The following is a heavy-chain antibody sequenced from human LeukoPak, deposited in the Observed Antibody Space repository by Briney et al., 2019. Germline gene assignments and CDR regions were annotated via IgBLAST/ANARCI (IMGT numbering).Heavy chain of an antibody. V-gene: IGHV5-51*01. D-gene: IGHD6-19*01. CDR2: IYPGDSDT. CDR3: ARHCSSGWSDPTYYYCGMDV. J-gene: IGHJ6*02. Sequence: GESLKISCKGSGYSFTNYWIGWLRQMPGKGLEWMGIIYPGDSDTRYSPSFQGQVTISADKSISTAYLQWSGLKASDTAIYYCARHCSSGWSDPTYYYCGMDVWGQGTTVTVSS. CDR1: GYSFTNYW.